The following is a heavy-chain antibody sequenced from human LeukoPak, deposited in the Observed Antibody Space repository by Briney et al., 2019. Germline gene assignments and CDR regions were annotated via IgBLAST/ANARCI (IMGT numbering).Heavy chain of an antibody. J-gene: IGHJ3*02. D-gene: IGHD3-22*01. CDR3: ASATYYYDSSGYYSGNDAFDI. CDR2: IYTSGST. Sequence: SETLSLTCTVSGGSISSYYWSWIRQPPGKGLEWIGYIYTSGSTNYNPSLKSRVTVSVDTSKNQFSLKLSSVTAAATAVYYCASATYYYDSSGYYSGNDAFDIWGQGTMVTVSS. CDR1: GGSISSYY. V-gene: IGHV4-4*09.